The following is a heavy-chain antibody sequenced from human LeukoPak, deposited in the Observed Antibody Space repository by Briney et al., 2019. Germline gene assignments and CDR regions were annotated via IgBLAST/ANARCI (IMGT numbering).Heavy chain of an antibody. D-gene: IGHD6-19*01. CDR1: GGSLSSYY. CDR2: IYYSGST. CDR3: ARFVSGVACTFDSFDI. Sequence: SETLSLTCTVSGGSLSSYYWSWIRQPPGQGLEWIGYIYYSGSTNYNPSLKSRVTISVDTSKNQFSLKLSSATAADTAVYYCARFVSGVACTFDSFDIWGQGTMVTFSS. V-gene: IGHV4-59*01. J-gene: IGHJ3*02.